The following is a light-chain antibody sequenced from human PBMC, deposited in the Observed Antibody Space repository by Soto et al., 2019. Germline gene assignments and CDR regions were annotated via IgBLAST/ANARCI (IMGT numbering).Light chain of an antibody. CDR2: GAS. J-gene: IGKJ4*01. Sequence: ELLMTQPPATLSGSPGGRATLSCRASQSVSSNLAWSQQKPGQAPRLLIYGASTSATGIPARLSGSGSGTEFTLTINSFQTEDFAVYYCHQYYNMSLTCGGGTKVDIK. CDR3: HQYYNMSLT. CDR1: QSVSSN. V-gene: IGKV3-15*01.